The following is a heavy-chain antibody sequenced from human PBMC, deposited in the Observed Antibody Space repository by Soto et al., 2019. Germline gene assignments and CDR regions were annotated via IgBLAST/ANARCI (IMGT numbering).Heavy chain of an antibody. CDR3: ARAHYSGSYNFQH. CDR2: IYYSGST. V-gene: IGHV4-59*01. CDR1: GGSISSYY. D-gene: IGHD1-26*01. Sequence: PSETLSLTCTVSGGSISSYYWSWIRQPPGKGLEWIGYIYYSGSTNYNPSLKSRVTISVDTSKNQFSLKLSSVTAADTAVYYCARAHYSGSYNFQHWGQGTLVTVSS. J-gene: IGHJ1*01.